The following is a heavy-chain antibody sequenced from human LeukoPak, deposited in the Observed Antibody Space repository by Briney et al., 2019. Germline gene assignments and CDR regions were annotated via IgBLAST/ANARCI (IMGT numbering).Heavy chain of an antibody. CDR1: GFTFSRHA. J-gene: IGHJ4*02. CDR3: ARENRGQHHFDY. CDR2: ISYDGSNK. V-gene: IGHV3-30-3*01. Sequence: PGGSLRLSCAASGFTFSRHAMHWVRQAPGKGLERVAVISYDGSNKYYADSVKGRFTISRDNSKNTLYLQMNSLRTEDTAVFYCARENRGQHHFDYWGQGTLVTVSS.